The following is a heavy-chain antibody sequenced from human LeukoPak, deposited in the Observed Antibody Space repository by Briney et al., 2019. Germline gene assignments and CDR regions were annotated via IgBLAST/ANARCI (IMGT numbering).Heavy chain of an antibody. V-gene: IGHV4-31*02. Sequence: PGKGLEWIGYIFYSGSTYYNPSLKSRLTISVDTSKNQFSLKLSSVTAADTAVYFCARVWDYWGQGTLVTVSS. D-gene: IGHD2-21*01. CDR2: IFYSGST. CDR3: ARVWDY. J-gene: IGHJ4*02.